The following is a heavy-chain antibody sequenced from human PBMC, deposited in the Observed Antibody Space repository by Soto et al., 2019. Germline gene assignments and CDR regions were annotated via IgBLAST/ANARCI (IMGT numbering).Heavy chain of an antibody. CDR2: ISSSSATI. J-gene: IGHJ4*02. CDR1: GFTFSSYS. D-gene: IGHD3-22*01. CDR3: VIDSPYSSALYEGFDS. V-gene: IGHV3-48*02. Sequence: EVQLVESGGGLVQPGGSLRLSCAGSGFTFSSYSMNWVRQTPGKGLEWVSYISSSSATIYYADSVKGRFTISRDNAKKSLYLQMNSLRDEDTAVYFCVIDSPYSSALYEGFDSWGQGTLVTVSS.